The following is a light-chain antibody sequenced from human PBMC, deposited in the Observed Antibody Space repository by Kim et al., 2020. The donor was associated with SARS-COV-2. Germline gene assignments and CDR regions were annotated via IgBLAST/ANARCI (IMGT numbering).Light chain of an antibody. CDR1: SGGIASSN. CDR3: QSYDTRSHEV. V-gene: IGLV6-57*03. CDR2: KDN. Sequence: TVTLACTRSSGGIASSNGHATRQRPGRAPPPVISKDNQSPSGVPVRYSGSIDSSSNSASLTISGLKTEDEADYYCQSYDTRSHEVFGGGTQLTVL. J-gene: IGLJ2*01.